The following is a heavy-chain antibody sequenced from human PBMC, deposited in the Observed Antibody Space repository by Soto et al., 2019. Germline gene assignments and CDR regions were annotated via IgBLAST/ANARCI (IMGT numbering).Heavy chain of an antibody. CDR1: GFNFSDYY. V-gene: IGHV3-11*01. Sequence: QVQLVESGGGLVKPGGSLRLSCTASGFNFSDYYMSWIRQAPGKGLEWVSYISSSGTVLYYADSVKGRFTISRDNAENSLYLEIDTLKAEDSATYYCARDIGERLISDYYGMDVWGQGTTVTVSS. CDR2: ISSSGTVL. D-gene: IGHD1-26*01. J-gene: IGHJ6*02. CDR3: ARDIGERLISDYYGMDV.